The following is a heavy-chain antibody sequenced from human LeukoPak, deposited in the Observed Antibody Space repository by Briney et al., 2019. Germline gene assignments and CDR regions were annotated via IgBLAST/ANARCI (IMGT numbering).Heavy chain of an antibody. Sequence: NTSETLSLTCTVSGGSISSYYWSWIRQPPGKGLEWIGYIYSGGSTNYNPSLKSGVTISVDTSKNQFSLKLSSVTAADTAVYYCARSGGRFLDYGDAFDIWGQGTMVTVSS. V-gene: IGHV4-59*01. J-gene: IGHJ3*02. D-gene: IGHD4-17*01. CDR3: ARSGGRFLDYGDAFDI. CDR2: IYSGGST. CDR1: GGSISSYY.